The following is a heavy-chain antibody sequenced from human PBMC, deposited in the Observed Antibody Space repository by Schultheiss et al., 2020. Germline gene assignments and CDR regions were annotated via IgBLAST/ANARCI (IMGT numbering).Heavy chain of an antibody. Sequence: ASVKVSCKASGYTFTSYDINWVRQATGQGLEWMGWMNPNSGNTGYAQKFQGRVTMTRNTSISTAYMELSSLRSEDTAVYYCASNFDWLFRTPDYYYYYGMDVWGQGTTVTVYS. J-gene: IGHJ6*02. CDR1: GYTFTSYD. V-gene: IGHV1-8*01. CDR3: ASNFDWLFRTPDYYYYYGMDV. CDR2: MNPNSGNT. D-gene: IGHD3-9*01.